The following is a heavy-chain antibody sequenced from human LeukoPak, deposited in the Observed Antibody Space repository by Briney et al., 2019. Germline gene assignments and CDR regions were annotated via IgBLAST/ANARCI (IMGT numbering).Heavy chain of an antibody. CDR1: GFTFSSYA. J-gene: IGHJ4*02. CDR2: ISGSGGST. V-gene: IGHV3-23*01. Sequence: QPGGSLRLACAASGFTFSSYAMSWVRQAPGKGLEWVSAISGSGGSTYYADSVKGQFTISRDNSKNTLYLQMNSLRAEDTAVYYCAPRPRYSSGWFSTPFDYWGQGTLVTVSS. D-gene: IGHD6-19*01. CDR3: APRPRYSSGWFSTPFDY.